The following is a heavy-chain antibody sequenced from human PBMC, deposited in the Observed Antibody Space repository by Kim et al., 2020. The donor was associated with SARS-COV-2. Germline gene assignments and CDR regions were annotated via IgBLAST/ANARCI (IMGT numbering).Heavy chain of an antibody. CDR2: VYYSGST. CDR3: ARHAPNTSNRPFDY. V-gene: IGHV4-39*01. D-gene: IGHD2-2*02. Sequence: SETLSLTCTVSGGSISSSTYYWGWIRQPPGKGLQWIGSVYYSGSTHYNPSLQSRVTISVATSKNQFTLILRSVTAADTAVFYCARHAPNTSNRPFDYWGQGTLVTVST. J-gene: IGHJ4*02. CDR1: GGSISSSTYY.